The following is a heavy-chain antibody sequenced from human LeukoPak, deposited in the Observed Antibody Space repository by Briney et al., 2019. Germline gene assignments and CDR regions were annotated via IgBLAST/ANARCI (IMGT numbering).Heavy chain of an antibody. CDR1: GGSFSGYY. D-gene: IGHD6-13*01. J-gene: IGHJ4*02. Sequence: PSETLSLTCAVYGGSFSGYYWSWIRQPPGKGLEWIGEINHSGSTNYNPSLKSRVTISVDTSKNQFSLKLSSVTAADTAVYYCARATGYSSSWYGYWGQGTLVTVSS. CDR3: ARATGYSSSWYGY. CDR2: INHSGST. V-gene: IGHV4-34*01.